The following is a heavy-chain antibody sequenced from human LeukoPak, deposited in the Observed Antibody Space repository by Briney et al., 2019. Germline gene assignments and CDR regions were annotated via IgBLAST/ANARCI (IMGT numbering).Heavy chain of an antibody. CDR3: ARVGYDSSGYYRPFDY. CDR2: IKQDGSEK. D-gene: IGHD3-22*01. V-gene: IGHV3-7*01. CDR1: GFTFSSYW. J-gene: IGHJ4*02. Sequence: PGGSLRLSCAASGFTFSSYWMSWVRQAPGKGLEWVANIKQDGSEKYYVDSVKGRFTISRDNAKNSLYLQMNSLRAEDTAVYYCARVGYDSSGYYRPFDYWGQGTLVTVSS.